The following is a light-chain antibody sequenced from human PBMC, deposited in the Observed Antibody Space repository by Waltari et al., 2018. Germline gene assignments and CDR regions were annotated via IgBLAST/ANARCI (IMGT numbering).Light chain of an antibody. CDR2: WAS. CDR3: QQYYSTPPFT. Sequence: DIVMTQSPDSLAVSLGERATINCKSSQSILYSSNNENYLAWYQQKPGQPPKLLIYWASTRESGAPDRFSGSGSGTDFALTITSLQAEDVAVYYCQQYYSTPPFTFGPGTKVDIK. V-gene: IGKV4-1*01. CDR1: QSILYSSNNENY. J-gene: IGKJ3*01.